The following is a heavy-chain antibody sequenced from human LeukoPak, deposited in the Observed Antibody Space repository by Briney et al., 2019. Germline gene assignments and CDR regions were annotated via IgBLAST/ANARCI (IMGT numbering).Heavy chain of an antibody. CDR1: GGAITNYY. J-gene: IGHJ4*02. CDR2: NTGST. V-gene: IGHV4-59*12. Sequence: SETLSLTCGVSGGAITNYYWNWIRQAPGKGLEWLGYNTGSTTYNPSVKSRVTMSVDMSTNQFSLKLSSVTAADTAVYYCARAGDSSGYEYYFDYWGQGTLVTVSS. D-gene: IGHD3-22*01. CDR3: ARAGDSSGYEYYFDY.